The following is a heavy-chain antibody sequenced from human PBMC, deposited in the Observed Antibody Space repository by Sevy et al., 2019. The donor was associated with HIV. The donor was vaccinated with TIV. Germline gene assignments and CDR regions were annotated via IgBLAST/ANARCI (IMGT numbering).Heavy chain of an antibody. D-gene: IGHD7-27*01. J-gene: IGHJ4*02. CDR2: IDGDGSAT. CDR3: ARIETGHTFGLPDF. Sequence: GGSLRLSCAASGFTFNRYWMHWVRQAPGKGPVWLARIDGDGSATTYTDSVKGRFTISRDNAQDTLYLQMNSLRTEDTAIYYCARIETGHTFGLPDFWGQGTLVTVSS. CDR1: GFTFNRYW. V-gene: IGHV3-74*01.